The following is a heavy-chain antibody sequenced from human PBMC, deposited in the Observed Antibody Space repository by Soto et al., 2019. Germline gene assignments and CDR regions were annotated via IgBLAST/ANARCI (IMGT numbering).Heavy chain of an antibody. CDR3: ARLLRGIPAAGTLNY. V-gene: IGHV5-51*01. Sequence: GESLKITCEGSRYSFTRYWIVWVRQITGKGLKWMGIIYPGDSDTRYNPSFQGQVTISADKSISTAYLQWISLKASDTAMYYCARLLRGIPAAGTLNYWGQGTLVTVSS. CDR2: IYPGDSDT. CDR1: RYSFTRYW. J-gene: IGHJ4*02. D-gene: IGHD6-13*01.